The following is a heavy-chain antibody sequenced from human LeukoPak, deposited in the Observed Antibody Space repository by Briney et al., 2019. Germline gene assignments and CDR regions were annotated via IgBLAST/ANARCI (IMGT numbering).Heavy chain of an antibody. CDR2: IYYSGSGST. J-gene: IGHJ4*02. CDR1: GYSISSGYY. CDR3: ARGTWSAGMRMRGYYFDD. D-gene: IGHD6-19*01. V-gene: IGHV4-38-2*02. Sequence: SETLSLTCTVSGYSISSGYYWGWIRQPPQKGLEWIGSIYYSGSGSTYYNPSLQSRATISLDTSKTQSSLNLNSVTAADTAVYYCARGTWSAGMRMRGYYFDDWGQGTLVTVSS.